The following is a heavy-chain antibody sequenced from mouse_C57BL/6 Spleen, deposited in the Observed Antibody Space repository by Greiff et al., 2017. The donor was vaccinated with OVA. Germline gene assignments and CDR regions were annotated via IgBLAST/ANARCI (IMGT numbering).Heavy chain of an antibody. V-gene: IGHV7-3*01. Sequence: EVKLMESGGGLVQPGGSLSLSCAASGFTFTDYYMSWVRQPPGKALEWLGFIRNKANGYTTEYSASVKGRFTISRDNSQSILYRQMNALRAEDSATYYGARYDGYFDYWGQGTTLTVSS. CDR1: GFTFTDYY. CDR2: IRNKANGYTT. CDR3: ARYDGYFDY. D-gene: IGHD2-3*01. J-gene: IGHJ2*01.